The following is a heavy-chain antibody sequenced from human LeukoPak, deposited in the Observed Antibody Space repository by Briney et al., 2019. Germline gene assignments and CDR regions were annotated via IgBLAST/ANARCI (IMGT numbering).Heavy chain of an antibody. D-gene: IGHD2/OR15-2a*01. V-gene: IGHV3-43*02. CDR1: GFTLGPYA. CDR3: GTWAFYHSLDA. J-gene: IGHJ6*02. CDR2: INADGGRT. Sequence: GGSLRLSCAVSGFTLGPYAMHWVRQRPGKGLEWVAHINADGGRTFYADSVEGRFTISRDNSKDSLYLQMNSLTTDDTALYYCGTWAFYHSLDAWGQGTPVTVSS.